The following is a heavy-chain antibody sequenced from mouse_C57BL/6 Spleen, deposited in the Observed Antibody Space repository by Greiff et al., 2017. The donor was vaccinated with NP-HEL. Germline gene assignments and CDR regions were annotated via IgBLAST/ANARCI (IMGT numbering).Heavy chain of an antibody. J-gene: IGHJ3*01. CDR2: ISDGGSYT. V-gene: IGHV5-4*01. CDR3: ASLFAY. Sequence: EVQGVESGGGLVKPGGSLKLSCAASGFTFSSYAMSWVRQTPEKRLEWVATISDGGSYTYYPDNVKGRFTISRDNAKNNLYLQMSHLKSEDTAMYYCASLFAYWGQGTLVTVSA. CDR1: GFTFSSYA.